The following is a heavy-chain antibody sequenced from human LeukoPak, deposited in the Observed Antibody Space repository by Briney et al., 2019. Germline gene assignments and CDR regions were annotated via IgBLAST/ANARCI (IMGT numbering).Heavy chain of an antibody. CDR1: GDSVSTDSAA. V-gene: IGHV6-1*01. D-gene: IGHD4/OR15-4a*01. CDR2: TYYRAKWYI. Sequence: SQTLSLTCAISGDSVSTDSAAWNWIRQSPSRGLEWLGRTYYRAKWYIGYAVSVQSRITINPDTSKNQFSLQLNSVTPEDTAVYFCARETINYFDYWGQGALVTVSS. J-gene: IGHJ4*02. CDR3: ARETINYFDY.